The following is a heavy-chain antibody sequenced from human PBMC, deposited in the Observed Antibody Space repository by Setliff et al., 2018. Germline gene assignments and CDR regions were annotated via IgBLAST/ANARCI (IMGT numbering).Heavy chain of an antibody. D-gene: IGHD5-12*01. CDR3: ARGGGYSGYVGPFDY. CDR2: INPSGGST. Sequence: GASVKVSCKASGYTFTSYYMHWVRQAPGQGLEWMGIINPSGGSTSYAQKFQGRVTMTTDESTSTAYMELRSLRSDDTAVYYCARGGGYSGYVGPFDYWGQGTLVTVSS. CDR1: GYTFTSYY. V-gene: IGHV1-46*01. J-gene: IGHJ4*02.